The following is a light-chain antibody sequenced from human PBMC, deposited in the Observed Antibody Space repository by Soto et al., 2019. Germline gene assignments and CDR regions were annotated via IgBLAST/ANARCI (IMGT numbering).Light chain of an antibody. Sequence: EIVMTQSPATLSVSLGDRATLTCRGSQSVSSNLAWYQQKPGQAPRLLLYCASTRATGIPPTCSGSGSATTFTLLTSSLQSEDFSAYYCQQYNNWPPYTFGQGTKVDIK. CDR2: CAS. V-gene: IGKV3-15*01. CDR3: QQYNNWPPYT. J-gene: IGKJ1*01. CDR1: QSVSSN.